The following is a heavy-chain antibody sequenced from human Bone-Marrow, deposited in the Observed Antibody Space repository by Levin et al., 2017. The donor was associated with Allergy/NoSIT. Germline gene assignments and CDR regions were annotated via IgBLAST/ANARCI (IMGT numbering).Heavy chain of an antibody. V-gene: IGHV3-23*01. CDR3: AKASVRQRGISISPFNYFDD. J-gene: IGHJ4*02. Sequence: GGSLRLSCIASGFPFSDYAMSWVRQAPGRGLEWVASVSGGGGDTQYADSVKGRFTVSRDTWGNTLFLQLDSLRVEDTAVYYCAKASVRQRGISISPFNYFDDWGLGTLVAVSS. D-gene: IGHD6-13*01. CDR1: GFPFSDYA. CDR2: VSGGGGDT.